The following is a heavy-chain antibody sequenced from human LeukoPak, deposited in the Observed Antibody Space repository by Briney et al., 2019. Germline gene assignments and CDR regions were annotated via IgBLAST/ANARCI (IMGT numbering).Heavy chain of an antibody. CDR2: ISYDGSNK. CDR1: GFTFSSYG. Sequence: GGSLRLSCAASGFTFSSYGMHWVRQAPGKGLEWVAVISYDGSNKYYADSVKGRFTISRDNSKNTLYLQMNSLRAEDTAVYYCAKEIYGDSTGGRFQHWGQGTLVTVSS. CDR3: AKEIYGDSTGGRFQH. J-gene: IGHJ1*01. D-gene: IGHD4-17*01. V-gene: IGHV3-30*18.